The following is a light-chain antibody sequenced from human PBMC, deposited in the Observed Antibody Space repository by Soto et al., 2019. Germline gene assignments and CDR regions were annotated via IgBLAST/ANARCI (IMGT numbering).Light chain of an antibody. V-gene: IGKV1-39*01. CDR3: QQRSRPHRT. CDR1: QNINIC. CDR2: SQS. J-gene: IGKJ2*01. Sequence: DIQLPQSPSSLSASVGDRVTITCRSSQNINICLNWYHQKRGKAPRVFIYSQSSLQSVVPSRFSGSGSGTDFTLTISSLQPEDFATYSCQQRSRPHRTFGQGTKLEIK.